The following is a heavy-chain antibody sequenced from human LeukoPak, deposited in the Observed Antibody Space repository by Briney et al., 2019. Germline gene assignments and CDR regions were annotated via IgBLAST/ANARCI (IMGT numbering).Heavy chain of an antibody. CDR3: ATDRDSSRQKRFDY. V-gene: IGHV4-34*01. D-gene: IGHD6-13*01. Sequence: PSETLSLTCAVYGGSFSGYYWSWIRQPPGKGLEWIGEINHSGSTNYNPSLKSRVTISVDTSKNQFSLKLSSVTAADTAVYYCATDRDSSRQKRFDYWGQGTLVTVSS. J-gene: IGHJ4*02. CDR1: GGSFSGYY. CDR2: INHSGST.